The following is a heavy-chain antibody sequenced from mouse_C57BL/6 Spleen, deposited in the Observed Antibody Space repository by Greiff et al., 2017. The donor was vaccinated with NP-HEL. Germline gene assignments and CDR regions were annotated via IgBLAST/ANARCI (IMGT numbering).Heavy chain of an antibody. V-gene: IGHV5-6*01. J-gene: IGHJ2*01. Sequence: EVKLMESGGDLVKPGGSLKLSCAASGFTFSSYGMSWVRQTPDKRLEWVATISSGGSYTYYPDSVKGRFTISRDNAKNNLYLQMSSLKSEDTAMYYCARQDYGSPDYWGQGTTLTVSS. CDR2: ISSGGSYT. D-gene: IGHD1-1*01. CDR3: ARQDYGSPDY. CDR1: GFTFSSYG.